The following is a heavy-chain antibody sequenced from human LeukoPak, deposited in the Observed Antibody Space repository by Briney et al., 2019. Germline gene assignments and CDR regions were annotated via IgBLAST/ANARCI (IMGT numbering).Heavy chain of an antibody. CDR1: GFTFSSYA. V-gene: IGHV3-30-3*01. Sequence: GGSLRFSCAASGFTFSSYAMHWVRQAPGKGLEWVAVISYDGSNKYYADSVKGRFTISRDNSKNTLYLQMNSLRAEDTAVYYCARAYGLDYWGQGTLVTVSS. D-gene: IGHD4-17*01. CDR3: ARAYGLDY. J-gene: IGHJ4*02. CDR2: ISYDGSNK.